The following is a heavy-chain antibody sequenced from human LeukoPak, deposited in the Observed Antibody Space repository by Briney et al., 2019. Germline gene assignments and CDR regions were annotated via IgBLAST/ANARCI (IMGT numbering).Heavy chain of an antibody. Sequence: GGSLRLSCAASGFTFSSYWMSWVRQAPGKGLEWVANIKQDGREKYYVDSVKVRFTISRDNAKNSLYLQMNSLRAEDTAVYYCANDVDTAMVHDYWGQGTLVTVSS. D-gene: IGHD5-18*01. CDR3: ANDVDTAMVHDY. CDR1: GFTFSSYW. CDR2: IKQDGREK. V-gene: IGHV3-7*01. J-gene: IGHJ4*02.